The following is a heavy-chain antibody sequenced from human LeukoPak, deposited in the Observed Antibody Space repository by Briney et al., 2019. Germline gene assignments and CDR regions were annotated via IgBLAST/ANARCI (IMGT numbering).Heavy chain of an antibody. CDR3: ARGGGTYGYHGFY. J-gene: IGHJ4*02. Sequence: GGSLRLSCAASGFTFNTYWIHWVRQAPGKGLVWVSSIASDGSITNYADSVKGRFTISRDNAKNTLYLQMNSLRVEDTAAYHCARGGGTYGYHGFYWGQGTLVTVSS. CDR1: GFTFNTYW. D-gene: IGHD2-8*01. CDR2: IASDGSIT. V-gene: IGHV3-74*01.